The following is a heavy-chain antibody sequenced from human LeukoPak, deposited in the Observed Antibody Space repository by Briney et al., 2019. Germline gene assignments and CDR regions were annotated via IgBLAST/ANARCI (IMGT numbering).Heavy chain of an antibody. CDR2: IYTSGSN. CDR1: GGSLSSGIYY. Sequence: SETLSLTCTVSGGSLSSGIYYWSWIRQPAGKGLEWLGRIYTSGSNNYNPSLKSRFTIPVDTSKNQFSLKLSSVTAADTAVYYCAREPFTPYGDYDPSYFDYWGQGTLVTVSS. CDR3: AREPFTPYGDYDPSYFDY. J-gene: IGHJ4*02. D-gene: IGHD4-17*01. V-gene: IGHV4-61*02.